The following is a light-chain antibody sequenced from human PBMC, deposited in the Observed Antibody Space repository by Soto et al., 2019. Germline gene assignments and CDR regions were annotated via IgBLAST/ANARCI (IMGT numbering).Light chain of an antibody. CDR3: AAWDDSLNGVV. V-gene: IGLV1-44*01. CDR1: SSNIGSDS. J-gene: IGLJ2*01. Sequence: QSVLTQATSASGTPGQRVTISCSGSSSNIGSDSVNWYQQLPGTAPKLLIYNNNQRPSGVPDRFSGSKSGTSASLAISGLQSEDEADYYCAAWDDSLNGVVFGGGTKLTVL. CDR2: NNN.